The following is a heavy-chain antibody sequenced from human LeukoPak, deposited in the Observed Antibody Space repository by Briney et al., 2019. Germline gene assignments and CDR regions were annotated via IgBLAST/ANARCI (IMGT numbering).Heavy chain of an antibody. J-gene: IGHJ5*02. D-gene: IGHD5-12*01. CDR2: ISSSSSTI. V-gene: IGHV3-48*01. CDR3: ARDGGRIHSGYDPWGFDP. CDR1: GFTFSSYS. Sequence: PGGSLRLSCAASGFTFSSYSMNWVRQAPGKGLEWVSYISSSSSTIYYADSVKGRFTISRDNAKNSLYLQMNSLRAEDTAVYYCARDGGRIHSGYDPWGFDPWGQGTLVTVSS.